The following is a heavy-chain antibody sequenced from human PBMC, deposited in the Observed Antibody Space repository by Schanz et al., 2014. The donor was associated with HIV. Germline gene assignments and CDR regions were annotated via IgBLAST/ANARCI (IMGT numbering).Heavy chain of an antibody. CDR2: ISSSSLYT. D-gene: IGHD5-12*01. V-gene: IGHV3-21*01. J-gene: IGHJ4*02. Sequence: VQLVESGGGLVKPGGSLRLSCATSGFTLSSFTMNWVRPSPGTVLEWCSSISSSSLYTYYADSVKGRFAISRDNAKNSLFLQMNSLRAEDTAVYYCARVPRWLQPHFDYWGQGILVTVSS. CDR1: GFTLSSFT. CDR3: ARVPRWLQPHFDY.